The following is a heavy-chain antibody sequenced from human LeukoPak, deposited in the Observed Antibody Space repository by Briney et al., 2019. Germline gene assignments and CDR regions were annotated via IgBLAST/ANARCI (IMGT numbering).Heavy chain of an antibody. CDR2: INHSGST. D-gene: IGHD2/OR15-2a*01. CDR3: AITVIVDRRGLENC. J-gene: IGHJ4*02. V-gene: IGHV4-39*07. CDR1: GGSITTSSYY. Sequence: SETLSLTCTVSGGSITTSSYYWSWVRQPPGKGLEWIGEINHSGSTNYNPSLKSRVTISVDTSKNQFSLKLSSVTAADTAVYYCAITVIVDRRGLENCWGQGTLVTVSP.